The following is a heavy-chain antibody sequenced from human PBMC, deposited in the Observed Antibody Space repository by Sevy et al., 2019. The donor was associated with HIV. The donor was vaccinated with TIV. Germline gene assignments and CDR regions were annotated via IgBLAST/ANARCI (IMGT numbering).Heavy chain of an antibody. J-gene: IGHJ4*02. CDR1: GFTPSSYT. CDR2: FDRTDIT. D-gene: IGHD2-21*01. V-gene: IGHV3-48*02. CDR3: VRDERAIASHFDY. Sequence: GGSLRLSCEASGFTPSSYTMNWVRQSPEKGLEWVATFDRTDITHYADSVKGRFIISRDTAKNSLFLQMNSLRDDDTAMYFCVRDERAIASHFDYWGREPWSPSPQ.